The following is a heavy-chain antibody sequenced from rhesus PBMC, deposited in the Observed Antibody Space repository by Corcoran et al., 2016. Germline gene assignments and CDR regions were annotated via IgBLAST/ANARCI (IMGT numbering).Heavy chain of an antibody. J-gene: IGHJ4*01. CDR2: IDGSFWTT. CDR1: GASIMANW. Sequence: QVQLQESGPGLVKPSDTLSIICIVSGASIMANWWSWIRQPPGEGREGIGEIDGSFWTTNYSPSLKNRVTISKDASRNQLSLKVTAVTAADTAVYYCARDPATGYFDFWGQGVLVPVSS. D-gene: IGHD3-9*01. V-gene: IGHV4-80*01. CDR3: ARDPATGYFDF.